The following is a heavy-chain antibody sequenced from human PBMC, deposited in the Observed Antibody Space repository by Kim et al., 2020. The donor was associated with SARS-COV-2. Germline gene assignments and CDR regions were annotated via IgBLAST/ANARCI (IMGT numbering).Heavy chain of an antibody. J-gene: IGHJ4*02. CDR1: GGSISSYY. D-gene: IGHD1-26*01. CDR3: ARGGLSSGSYWVL. V-gene: IGHV4-59*13. CDR2: MYYSWST. Sequence: SETLSLTCTVSGGSISSYYWSWIRQRPGKGLEWIGFMYYSWSTNYNPSLKSRVTISVDTSKNQFSLKLSSVTAADTAVYYCARGGLSSGSYWVLWGQGTLVTVSS.